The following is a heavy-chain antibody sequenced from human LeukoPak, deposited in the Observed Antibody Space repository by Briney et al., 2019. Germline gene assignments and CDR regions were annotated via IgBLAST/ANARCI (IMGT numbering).Heavy chain of an antibody. D-gene: IGHD5-12*01. Sequence: PSETLSLTCTVSGGSISSYYWSWIRQPPGKGLEWIGYIYYSGSTNYNPSLKSRVTISVDTSKNQFSLKLSSVTAADTAVYYCARQTHLTGGYLIDYWGQGTLVTVSS. CDR1: GGSISSYY. CDR2: IYYSGST. J-gene: IGHJ4*02. CDR3: ARQTHLTGGYLIDY. V-gene: IGHV4-59*08.